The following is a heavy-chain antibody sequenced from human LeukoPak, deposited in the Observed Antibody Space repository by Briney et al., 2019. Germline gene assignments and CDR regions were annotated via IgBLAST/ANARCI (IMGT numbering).Heavy chain of an antibody. Sequence: EASVKVSCKASGYTFSNSAISWMRQAPGQGLEWMGWISVYKGNTNYAQKHQGRVTMTADASTNTAYMELRSLRFDDPAVYYCARDLAGIVGVTAWFDPWGQGTLVTVSS. CDR3: ARDLAGIVGVTAWFDP. CDR1: GYTFSNSA. D-gene: IGHD1-26*01. J-gene: IGHJ5*02. V-gene: IGHV1-18*01. CDR2: ISVYKGNT.